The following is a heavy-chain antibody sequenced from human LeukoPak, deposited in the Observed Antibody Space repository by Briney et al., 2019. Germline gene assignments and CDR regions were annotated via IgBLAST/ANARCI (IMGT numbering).Heavy chain of an antibody. Sequence: SETLSLTCTVSGGSISSDHWSCIRQPAGEELEWIGLIYTTGSTYYNPSLKSRVTISADTSKNQFSRNVSSVTAADTAVYYCARATSSYFYYMDVWGKGTTVTISS. D-gene: IGHD5-12*01. CDR3: ARATSSYFYYMDV. CDR2: IYTTGST. CDR1: GGSISSDH. J-gene: IGHJ6*03. V-gene: IGHV4-4*07.